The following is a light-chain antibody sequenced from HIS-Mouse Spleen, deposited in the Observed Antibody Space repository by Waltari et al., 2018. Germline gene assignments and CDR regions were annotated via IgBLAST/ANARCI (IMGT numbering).Light chain of an antibody. CDR1: SLRSYY. V-gene: IGLV3-19*01. Sequence: SSELTQDPAVSVALGQTVRITCQGDSLRSYYASWYQQKPGQAPVIVIYGKNNRPSGIPDRLSGSSSGKTASLTITGAQAEDEADYYCNSRDSSGNHVVFGGGTKLTVL. CDR2: GKN. CDR3: NSRDSSGNHVV. J-gene: IGLJ2*01.